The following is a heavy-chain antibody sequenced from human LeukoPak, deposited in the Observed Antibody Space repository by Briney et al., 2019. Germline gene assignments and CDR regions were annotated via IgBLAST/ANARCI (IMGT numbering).Heavy chain of an antibody. D-gene: IGHD3-10*01. V-gene: IGHV1-46*01. CDR1: GYTFTSYN. CDR2: INPSGGST. CDR3: ARAVTMVRGYYYYGMDV. J-gene: IGHJ6*04. Sequence: ASVKVSCKASGYTFTSYNMHWVRQAPGQGLEWMGIINPSGGSTSYAQKFQGRVTMTRDTSTSTVYMELSSLRSEDTAVYYCARAVTMVRGYYYYGMDVWGKGTTVTVSS.